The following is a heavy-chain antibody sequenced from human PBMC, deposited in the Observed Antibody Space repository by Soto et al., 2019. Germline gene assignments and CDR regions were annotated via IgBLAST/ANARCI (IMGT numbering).Heavy chain of an antibody. D-gene: IGHD3-22*01. V-gene: IGHV4-59*06. J-gene: IGHJ5*02. Sequence: QVQLQESGPGLVKPSETLSLTCTVSGGSISSYYWSWIRQHPGKGLEWIGYIYYSGSTYYNPSLKSRFTISVDTSKNQFSLKLTSVTAADTAVYYCARAYRTAYYSDSSGYYYFRWFDPWGQGTLVTVSS. CDR1: GGSISSYY. CDR2: IYYSGST. CDR3: ARAYRTAYYSDSSGYYYFRWFDP.